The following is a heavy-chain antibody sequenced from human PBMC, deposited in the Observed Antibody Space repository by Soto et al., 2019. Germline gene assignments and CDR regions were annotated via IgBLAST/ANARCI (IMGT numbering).Heavy chain of an antibody. CDR3: AKVLVESWDDYYYGMDV. CDR2: ISGSGGST. J-gene: IGHJ6*02. D-gene: IGHD2-15*01. V-gene: IGHV3-23*01. CDR1: GFTFSSYA. Sequence: PGGSLRLSCAASGFTFSSYAMSWVRQAPGKGLEWVSAISGSGGSTYYADSVKGRFTISRDNSKNTLYLQMNSLRAEDTAVYYCAKVLVESWDDYYYGMDVWGQGTTVTVSS.